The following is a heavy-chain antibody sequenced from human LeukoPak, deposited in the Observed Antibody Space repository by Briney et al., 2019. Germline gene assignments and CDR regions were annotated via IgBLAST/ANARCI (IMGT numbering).Heavy chain of an antibody. Sequence: SETLSLTCTVSGGSISSSSYYWGWIRQPPGKGLEWIGSIYFSGSTYYNPSLKSRVTISVDTSKNQFSLKLSSVTAADTAVYYCARQSGYSSSSFDYWGQGTLVTVSS. V-gene: IGHV4-39*01. CDR1: GGSISSSSYY. J-gene: IGHJ4*02. D-gene: IGHD6-6*01. CDR2: IYFSGST. CDR3: ARQSGYSSSSFDY.